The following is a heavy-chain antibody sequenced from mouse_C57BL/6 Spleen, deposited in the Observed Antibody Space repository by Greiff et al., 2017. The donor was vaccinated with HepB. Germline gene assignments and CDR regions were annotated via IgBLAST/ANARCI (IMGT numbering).Heavy chain of an antibody. CDR1: GYTFTSYW. CDR3: ARGIYYYGSSWNYFDY. D-gene: IGHD1-1*01. J-gene: IGHJ2*01. CDR2: IYPGSGST. Sequence: VQLQQPGAELVKPGASVKMSCKASGYTFTSYWITWVKQRPGQGLEWIGDIYPGSGSTNYNEKFKSKATLTVDTSSSTAYMQLSSLTSEDSAVYYCARGIYYYGSSWNYFDYWGQGTTLTVSS. V-gene: IGHV1-55*01.